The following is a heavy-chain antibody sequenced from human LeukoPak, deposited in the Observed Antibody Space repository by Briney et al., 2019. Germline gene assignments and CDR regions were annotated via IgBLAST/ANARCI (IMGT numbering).Heavy chain of an antibody. J-gene: IGHJ4*02. CDR3: ARPGRSRGRVYN. V-gene: IGHV4-59*08. Sequence: PETLSLTCTDPGGSISSYYRSWIRQPPGKGLEWIGYIHYSGGTNYNPSLQSRVTISVGKSKSQFSLKLSSVTAADTAVHYCARPGRSRGRVYNWGQGDLGTVSS. CDR1: GGSISSYY. D-gene: IGHD1-26*01. CDR2: IHYSGGT.